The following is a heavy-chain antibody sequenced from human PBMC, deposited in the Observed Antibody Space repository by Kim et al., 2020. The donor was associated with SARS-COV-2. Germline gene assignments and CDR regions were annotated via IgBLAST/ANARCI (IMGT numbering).Heavy chain of an antibody. CDR3: ARRHYLSAFDI. Sequence: TNNNPSLKSRVTISVDTSKNQFSLKLSSVTAADTAVYYCARRHYLSAFDIWGRGTMVTVSS. V-gene: IGHV4-4*09. D-gene: IGHD1-26*01. CDR2: T. J-gene: IGHJ3*02.